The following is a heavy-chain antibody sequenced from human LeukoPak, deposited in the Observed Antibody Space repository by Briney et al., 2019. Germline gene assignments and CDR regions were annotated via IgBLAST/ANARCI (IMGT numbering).Heavy chain of an antibody. CDR1: GFTFSSYA. CDR3: AGGGDAFDI. J-gene: IGHJ3*02. Sequence: GGSLRLSCAASGFTFSSYAMHWVRQAPGKGLEYVSAISSNGGSTYYANSVKGRFTISRDNSKNTLYLQMGSLRAEDMAVYYCAGGGDAFDIWGQGTMVTVSS. CDR2: ISSNGGST. V-gene: IGHV3-64*01.